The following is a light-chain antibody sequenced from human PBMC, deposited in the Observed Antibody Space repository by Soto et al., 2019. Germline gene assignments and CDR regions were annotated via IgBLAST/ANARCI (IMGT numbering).Light chain of an antibody. J-gene: IGKJ5*01. V-gene: IGKV3-11*01. CDR3: QQRSNWTDA. CDR2: DAS. Sequence: EIVLTQHPAIQCLSAGEQATLSCRASQSLINLVAWYQHKPGQPPLLLIYDASKRATGIPTRFSGSGSGTDFTLTISSLQPEDFAVYDCQQRSNWTDACGQGTRLEIK. CDR1: QSLINL.